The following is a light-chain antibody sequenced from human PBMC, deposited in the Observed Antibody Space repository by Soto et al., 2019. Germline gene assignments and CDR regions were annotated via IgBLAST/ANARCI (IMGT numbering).Light chain of an antibody. J-gene: IGLJ1*01. CDR1: SSDVGSYNL. CDR3: CSYAGSSTSLYV. CDR2: EVS. Sequence: QSVLTERASVSGSPGQSITISCTGTSSDVGSYNLVSWYQQHPGKAPKLMIYEVSKRPSGVSNRFSGSKSGNTASLTISGLQAEDEADYYCCSYAGSSTSLYVFGTGTKVTVL. V-gene: IGLV2-23*02.